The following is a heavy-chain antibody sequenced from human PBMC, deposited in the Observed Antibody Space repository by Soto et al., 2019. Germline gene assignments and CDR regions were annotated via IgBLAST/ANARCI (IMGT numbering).Heavy chain of an antibody. J-gene: IGHJ6*03. D-gene: IGHD4-17*01. V-gene: IGHV1-18*01. CDR3: ARVKGVYGDYGGYYYYYYMDV. CDR1: GYTFTSYG. Sequence: ASVKVSCKASGYTFTSYGISWVRQAPGQGLEWMGWISAYNGNTNYAQKFQGRVTMTRNTSISTAYMELSSLRSEDTAVYYCARVKGVYGDYGGYYYYYYMDVWGKGTTVTVSS. CDR2: ISAYNGNT.